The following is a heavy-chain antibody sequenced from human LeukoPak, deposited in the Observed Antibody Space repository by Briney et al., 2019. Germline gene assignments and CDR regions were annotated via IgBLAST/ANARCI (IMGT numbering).Heavy chain of an antibody. J-gene: IGHJ4*02. D-gene: IGHD2-15*01. CDR2: ISAYNGNT. CDR1: GYTFTSYG. V-gene: IGHV1-18*01. Sequence: ASVTVSCKASGYTFTSYGISWVRQAPGQGLEWMGWISAYNGNTNYAQKLQGRVTMTTDTSTSTAYMELRSLRSDDTAVYYCARDWDRCCSGGSCYCYYWGQGTLVTVSS. CDR3: ARDWDRCCSGGSCYCYY.